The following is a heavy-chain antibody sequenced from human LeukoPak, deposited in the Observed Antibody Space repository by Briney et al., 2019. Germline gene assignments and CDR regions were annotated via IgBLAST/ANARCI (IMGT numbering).Heavy chain of an antibody. J-gene: IGHJ2*01. Sequence: GGSLRLSCAASGFTFADYGMSWVRQAPGKGLEWVSGINWNGDSTGYVDSVKGRFTISRDNSKNTLYLQMNSLRAEDTAVYYCAKDTASSWWYFDLWGRGTLVTVSS. CDR2: INWNGDST. CDR3: AKDTASSWWYFDL. D-gene: IGHD5-18*01. CDR1: GFTFADYG. V-gene: IGHV3-20*04.